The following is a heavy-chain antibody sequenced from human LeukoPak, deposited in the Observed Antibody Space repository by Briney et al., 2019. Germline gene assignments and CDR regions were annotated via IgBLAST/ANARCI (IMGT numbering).Heavy chain of an antibody. CDR2: ISGSGGST. D-gene: IGHD4-17*01. Sequence: PGGSLRLSCAASGFTFSSHAMSWVRQAPGKGLEWVSAISGSGGSTYYADSVKGRFTISRDNSKNTLYLQMNSLRAEDTALYHCARDTTVRAFDIWGQGTMVTVSS. V-gene: IGHV3-23*01. CDR3: ARDTTVRAFDI. J-gene: IGHJ3*02. CDR1: GFTFSSHA.